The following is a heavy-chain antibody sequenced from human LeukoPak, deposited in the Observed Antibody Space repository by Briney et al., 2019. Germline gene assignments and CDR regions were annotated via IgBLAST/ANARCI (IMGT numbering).Heavy chain of an antibody. D-gene: IGHD1-7*01. V-gene: IGHV3-23*01. CDR3: AKELGNYRHFDY. J-gene: IGHJ4*02. CDR2: ISGSGAGT. Sequence: PGGSLRLSCAASGFTFSSYAMNWVRQAPGKGLEWVSAISGSGAGTYYADSVKGRFTISRDNSKNTLYLQMNGLRAEDTAVYYCAKELGNYRHFDYWGQGTLVTVSS. CDR1: GFTFSSYA.